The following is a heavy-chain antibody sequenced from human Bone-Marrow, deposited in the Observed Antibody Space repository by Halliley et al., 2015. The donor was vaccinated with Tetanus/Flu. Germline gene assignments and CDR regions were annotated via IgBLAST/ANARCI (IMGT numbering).Heavy chain of an antibody. D-gene: IGHD2-15*01. J-gene: IGHJ4*02. CDR3: ARRYGGNFDF. CDR2: IYYSGSP. V-gene: IGHV4-61*07. Sequence: WIGYIYYSGSPNYNPSPESRVTISADTSKNQFYLKLTSVTAADTAVYYCARRYGGNFDFWGQGTRVTVSS.